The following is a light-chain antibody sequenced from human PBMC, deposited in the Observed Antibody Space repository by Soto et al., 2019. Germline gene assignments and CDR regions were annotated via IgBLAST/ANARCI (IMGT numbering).Light chain of an antibody. CDR3: QQYNNWPFS. CDR1: QGVTTN. V-gene: IGKV3-15*01. J-gene: IGKJ5*01. CDR2: DVS. Sequence: VITHSPATLSVSPGDLSTLSCRAGQGVTTNFAWYQQKSGQSPRLLIYDVSTRATGVPARFSGTGSETDFTLTISGLQSDDSAVYFCQQYNNWPFSFGQGTRLEIK.